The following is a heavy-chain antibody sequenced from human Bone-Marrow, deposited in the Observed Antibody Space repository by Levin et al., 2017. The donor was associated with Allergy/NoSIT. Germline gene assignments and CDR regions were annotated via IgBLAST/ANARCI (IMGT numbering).Heavy chain of an antibody. D-gene: IGHD2-15*01. Sequence: GGSLRLSCAASGFTFSSYGMHWVRQAPGKGLEWVAVIWYDGSNKYYADSVKGRFTISRDNSKNTLYLQMNSLRAEDTAVYYCARDPVYCSGGSCYSFLDYWGQGTLVTVSS. V-gene: IGHV3-33*01. CDR2: IWYDGSNK. CDR3: ARDPVYCSGGSCYSFLDY. CDR1: GFTFSSYG. J-gene: IGHJ4*02.